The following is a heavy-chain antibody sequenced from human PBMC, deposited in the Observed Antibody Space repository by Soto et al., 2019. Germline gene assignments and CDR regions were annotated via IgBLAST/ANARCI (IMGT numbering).Heavy chain of an antibody. D-gene: IGHD4-4*01. Sequence: AGGSLRLSCAASGFTFSSYSMNWVRQAPGKGLEWVSSISSSSSYIYYADSVKGRFTISRDNAKNSLYLQMNSLRAEDTAVYYCARGALQDDAFDIWGQGTMVTVSS. J-gene: IGHJ3*02. CDR1: GFTFSSYS. V-gene: IGHV3-21*01. CDR2: ISSSSSYI. CDR3: ARGALQDDAFDI.